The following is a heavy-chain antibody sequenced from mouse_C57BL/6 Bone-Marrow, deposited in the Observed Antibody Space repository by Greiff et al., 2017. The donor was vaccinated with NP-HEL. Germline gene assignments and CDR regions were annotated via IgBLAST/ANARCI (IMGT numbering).Heavy chain of an antibody. Sequence: EVKLMESGGGLVKPGGSLKLSCAASGFTFSDYGMHWVRQAPEKGLEWVAYISSGSSTIYYADTVKGRFTISRANAKNTLFLQMTSLRSEDTAMYYCARYDYDGGWYFDYWGQGTTLTVSS. CDR2: ISSGSSTI. CDR3: ARYDYDGGWYFDY. CDR1: GFTFSDYG. D-gene: IGHD2-4*01. V-gene: IGHV5-17*01. J-gene: IGHJ2*01.